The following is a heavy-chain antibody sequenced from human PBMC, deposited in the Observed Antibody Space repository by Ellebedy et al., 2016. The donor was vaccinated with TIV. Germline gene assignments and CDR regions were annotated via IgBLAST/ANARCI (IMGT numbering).Heavy chain of an antibody. D-gene: IGHD2-15*01. CDR3: ARVRGGYYFDY. V-gene: IGHV3-7*01. J-gene: IGHJ4*02. CDR1: GLTFSSYS. CDR2: IKKDGSEI. Sequence: GGSLRLXXAVSGLTFSSYSMSWVRQAPGKGLEWVANIKKDGSEIYYVDSVKGRFTISRDSAKNSLYLLMNSLRAENTAVYYCARVRGGYYFDYWGQGTLVTVSS.